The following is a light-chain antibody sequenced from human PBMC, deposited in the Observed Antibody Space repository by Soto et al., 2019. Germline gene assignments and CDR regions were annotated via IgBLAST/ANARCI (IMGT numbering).Light chain of an antibody. CDR2: GAS. CDR1: QSVSSD. Sequence: EIVTAQSPAALSVSPGERAALCCRASQSVSSDLAWYHQKPRQAPRLLIYGASTRATGIPARFSGSGSGTEFTLTINSLQSEDFAVYYCQQYNNWPRTFGQGTKVDI. V-gene: IGKV3-15*01. CDR3: QQYNNWPRT. J-gene: IGKJ1*01.